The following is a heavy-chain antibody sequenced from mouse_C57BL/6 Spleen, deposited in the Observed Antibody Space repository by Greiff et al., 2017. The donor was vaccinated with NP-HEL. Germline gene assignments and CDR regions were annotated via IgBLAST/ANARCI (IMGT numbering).Heavy chain of an antibody. CDR2: INPSSGYT. CDR1: GYTFTSYT. CDR3: ARCYYDWYFDV. Sequence: VKLQQSGAELARPGASVKMSCKASGYTFTSYTMHWVKQRPGQGLEWIGYINPSSGYTKYNQKFKDKATLTADKSSSTAYMQLSSLTSEDSAVYYCARCYYDWYFDVWGTGTTVTVSS. V-gene: IGHV1-4*01. D-gene: IGHD1-1*01. J-gene: IGHJ1*03.